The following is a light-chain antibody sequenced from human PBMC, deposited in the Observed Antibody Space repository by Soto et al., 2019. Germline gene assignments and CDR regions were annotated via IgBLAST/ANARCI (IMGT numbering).Light chain of an antibody. CDR2: GAS. CDR1: RSVTTS. V-gene: IGKV3-15*01. CDR3: QQYDKGPQFT. Sequence: DIVMTQSPATLSVSPGERTTLSCRASRSVTTSLAWYQQKPGQAPRLLIYGASTRATGIPARFSGSGSGTEFTLTISSLQSEDFAVYYCQQYDKGPQFTFGQGTKVEMK. J-gene: IGKJ2*01.